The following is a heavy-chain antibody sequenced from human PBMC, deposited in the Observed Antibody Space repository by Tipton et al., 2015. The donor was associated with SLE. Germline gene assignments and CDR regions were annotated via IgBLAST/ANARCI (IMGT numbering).Heavy chain of an antibody. J-gene: IGHJ2*01. Sequence: TLSLTCTVSGGSITSGSYYWSWIRQSAGRGLEWIGRIYSSGDRDYNPSLRSRVTMSIDASQNRVSLRLKSVSAADTAVYYCARGSDGEYVRYFDVWGPGTLVTVSS. CDR2: IYSSGDR. V-gene: IGHV4-61*02. D-gene: IGHD4-17*01. CDR1: GGSITSGSYY. CDR3: ARGSDGEYVRYFDV.